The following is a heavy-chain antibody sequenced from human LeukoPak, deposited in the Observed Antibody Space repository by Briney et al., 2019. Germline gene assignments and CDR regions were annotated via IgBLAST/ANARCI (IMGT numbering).Heavy chain of an antibody. V-gene: IGHV3-33*01. Sequence: PGGSLRLSCAASGFTFSSYGMHWVRQAPGKGLEWVAVIWYDGSNKYYADSVKGRFTISRDNSKSTLYLQMNSLRAEDTAVYYCARDSVVTALDYWGQGTLVTVSS. CDR1: GFTFSSYG. CDR3: ARDSVVTALDY. CDR2: IWYDGSNK. J-gene: IGHJ4*02. D-gene: IGHD2-21*02.